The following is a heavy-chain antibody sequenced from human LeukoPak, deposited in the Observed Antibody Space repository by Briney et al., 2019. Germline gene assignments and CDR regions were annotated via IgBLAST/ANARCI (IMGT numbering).Heavy chain of an antibody. V-gene: IGHV1-2*02. Sequence: ASVKVSCKASGGTFSSYAISWVRQAPGQGLEWMGWINPNSGGTNYAQKFQGRVTMTRDTSISTAYMELSRLRSDDTAVYYCARGEGYFDNWGQGTLVTVSS. CDR3: ARGEGYFDN. CDR2: INPNSGGT. CDR1: GGTFSSYA. J-gene: IGHJ4*02. D-gene: IGHD2-15*01.